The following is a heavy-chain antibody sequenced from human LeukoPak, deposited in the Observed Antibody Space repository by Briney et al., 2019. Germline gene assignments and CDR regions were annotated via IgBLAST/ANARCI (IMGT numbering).Heavy chain of an antibody. CDR2: LYRSGST. CDR1: GGSISSSNW. CDR3: ARTEPLDPFDF. Sequence: PSGTLSLTCAVSGGSISSSNWWNWVRQPPGKGLEWIGELYRSGSTNYNPSLKSRVTISLDKSKNQFSLKLSSVTAADTAVYYCARTEPLDPFDFWGQGTLVTVSS. V-gene: IGHV4-4*02. J-gene: IGHJ3*01.